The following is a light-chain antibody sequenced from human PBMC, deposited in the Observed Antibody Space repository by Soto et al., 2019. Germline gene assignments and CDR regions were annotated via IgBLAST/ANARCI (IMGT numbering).Light chain of an antibody. CDR3: SSYTSNSTLA. V-gene: IGLV2-14*03. CDR1: SSDVGGYYY. J-gene: IGLJ1*01. CDR2: DVS. Sequence: QSVLTQPASVSGSPGQSITISCTGTSSDVGGYYYVTWYQQYSGKAPKLMIYDVSNRPSGVSDRFSGSKSGNTASLTISGLQAEDEADYYCSSYTSNSTLAFGTGTKLTVL.